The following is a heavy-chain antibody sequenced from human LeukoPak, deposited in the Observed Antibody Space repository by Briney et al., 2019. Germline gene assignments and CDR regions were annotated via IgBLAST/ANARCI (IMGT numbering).Heavy chain of an antibody. CDR3: TRDPPGSRIVVVPAAIGHYYYYGMDV. J-gene: IGHJ6*02. CDR2: IRSKAYGGTT. Sequence: GGSLRLSCTASGFTFGDYAMSWVRQAPGKGLEWVGFIRSKAYGGTTEYAASVKGRFTISRDDSKSIAYLQMNSLKTEDTAVYYCTRDPPGSRIVVVPAAIGHYYYYGMDVWGQGTTVTVSS. D-gene: IGHD2-2*02. CDR1: GFTFGDYA. V-gene: IGHV3-49*04.